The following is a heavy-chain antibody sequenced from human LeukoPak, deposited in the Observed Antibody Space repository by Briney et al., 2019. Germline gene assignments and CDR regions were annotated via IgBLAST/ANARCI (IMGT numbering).Heavy chain of an antibody. Sequence: GRSLRLSCAASGSIFSSHGMYWVRQAPGEGLEWVAVIWYDGNEKYYGDSVKGRFTISRDNSKNTLYLQMNSLSAEDTAVYFCARGRDYYGSGVDYWGQGTLVTVSS. CDR1: GSIFSSHG. CDR2: IWYDGNEK. V-gene: IGHV3-33*01. D-gene: IGHD3-10*01. CDR3: ARGRDYYGSGVDY. J-gene: IGHJ4*02.